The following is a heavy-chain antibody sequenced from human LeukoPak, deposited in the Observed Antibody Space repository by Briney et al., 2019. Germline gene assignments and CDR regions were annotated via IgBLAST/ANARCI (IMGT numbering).Heavy chain of an antibody. CDR1: GGSISSYY. CDR3: ARGEWERYYHYYYMDV. CDR2: IYYSGST. D-gene: IGHD1-26*01. V-gene: IGHV4-59*01. Sequence: SETLSLTCTVSGGSISSYYWSWIRQPPGKGLEWIGYIYYSGSTNYNPSLKSRVTISVDTSKNQFSLKLSSVTAADTAVYYCARGEWERYYHYYYMDVWGKGTTVTISS. J-gene: IGHJ6*03.